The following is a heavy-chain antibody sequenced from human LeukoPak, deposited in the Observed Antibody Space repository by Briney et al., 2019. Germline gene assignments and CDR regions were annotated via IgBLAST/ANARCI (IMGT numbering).Heavy chain of an antibody. V-gene: IGHV4-39*07. D-gene: IGHD4-17*01. CDR3: ARGGLTVTTPTGDY. CDR2: IFYSGST. Sequence: PSETLSLTCTVSGDSISSSSYFWGWIRQPPGKGLEWIANIFYSGSTYYNPSLKSRVTISVDASKNQLSLRLSSVTAADTAVYYCARGGLTVTTPTGDYWGQGTLVTVSS. J-gene: IGHJ4*02. CDR1: GDSISSSSYF.